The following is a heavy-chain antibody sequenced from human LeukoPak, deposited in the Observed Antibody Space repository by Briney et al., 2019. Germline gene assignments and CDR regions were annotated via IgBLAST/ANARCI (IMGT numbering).Heavy chain of an antibody. CDR1: GFTFSSYW. Sequence: GGSLRLSCAASGFTFSSYWMSWVRQAPGKGLEWVANIKQDGSEKYYVDSVKGRFTISRDNAKNSLYLQMNSLRAEDTAVYYCARTDNWATNWFDPWGQGTLVTVSS. J-gene: IGHJ5*02. CDR2: IKQDGSEK. D-gene: IGHD1-20*01. V-gene: IGHV3-7*01. CDR3: ARTDNWATNWFDP.